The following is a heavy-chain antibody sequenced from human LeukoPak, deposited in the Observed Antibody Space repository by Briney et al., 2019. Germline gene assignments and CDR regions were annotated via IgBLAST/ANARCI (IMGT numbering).Heavy chain of an antibody. CDR3: AKDRDLTGDRKPGYFDC. Sequence: SGGSLRLSCAASGFTFTGYAMSWVRQAPGKGLEAVSSASGSGGSTLYADSVKGRFTISRDNSKNTLYLQMNSLRAEDTAVYYCAKDRDLTGDRKPGYFDCWGQGTLVTVSS. V-gene: IGHV3-23*01. CDR2: ASGSGGST. CDR1: GFTFTGYA. D-gene: IGHD7-27*01. J-gene: IGHJ4*02.